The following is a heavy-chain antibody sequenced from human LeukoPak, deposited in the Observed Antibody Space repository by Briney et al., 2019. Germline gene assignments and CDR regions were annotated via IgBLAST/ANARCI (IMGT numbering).Heavy chain of an antibody. D-gene: IGHD4-17*01. J-gene: IGHJ4*02. CDR1: GFTFSSYW. Sequence: GGSLRLSCAASGFTFSSYWMHWVRQAPGKGLEWVAVISYDGSNKYYADSVKGRFTISRDNSKNTLYLQMNSLRAEDTAVYYCARDLEGALDYGDYGYYWGQGTLVTVSS. CDR2: ISYDGSNK. CDR3: ARDLEGALDYGDYGYY. V-gene: IGHV3-30*03.